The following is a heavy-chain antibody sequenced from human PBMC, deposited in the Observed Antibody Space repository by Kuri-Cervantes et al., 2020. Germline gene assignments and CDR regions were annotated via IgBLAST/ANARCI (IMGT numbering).Heavy chain of an antibody. D-gene: IGHD3-22*01. V-gene: IGHV4-59*08. J-gene: IGHJ4*02. CDR1: GGSISSYY. CDR2: IYYSGST. CDR3: ARAPSYYDSSGYSIFDY. Sequence: SETLSLTCTVSGGSISSYYWSWIRQPPGKGLEWIGYIYYSGSTNYNPSLKSRVTISVDTSKNQFSLKLSSVTAADTAVYYCARAPSYYDSSGYSIFDYWGQGTLVTVSS.